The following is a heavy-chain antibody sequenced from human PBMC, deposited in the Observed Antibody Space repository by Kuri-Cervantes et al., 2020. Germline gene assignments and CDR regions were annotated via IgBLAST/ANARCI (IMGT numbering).Heavy chain of an antibody. V-gene: IGHV3-20*01. Sequence: GGSLRLSCAASGFTFDDYAMHWVRQAPGKGLEWVSGISWNSGSTGYADSVKGRFTISRDNAKNSLYLQMNSLRAEDTALYHCARVISRQFGYSSSWDNYYYYMDVWGKGTTVTVSS. J-gene: IGHJ6*03. CDR1: GFTFDDYA. CDR3: ARVISRQFGYSSSWDNYYYYMDV. CDR2: ISWNSGST. D-gene: IGHD6-13*01.